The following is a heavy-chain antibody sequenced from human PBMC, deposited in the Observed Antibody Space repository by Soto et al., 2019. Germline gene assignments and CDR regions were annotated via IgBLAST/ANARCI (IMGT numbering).Heavy chain of an antibody. CDR3: ARGSGSGSWLIDY. V-gene: IGHV3-43*01. J-gene: IGHJ4*02. Sequence: GGSLRLSCAASGFPFDDYSMNWVRQVPGKGLEWVSLISWDGADTYYADSVEGRFTISRDNAKNSLYLEISGLTAEDTGVYYCARGSGSGSWLIDYWGQGTLVTVSS. CDR1: GFPFDDYS. D-gene: IGHD6-13*01. CDR2: ISWDGADT.